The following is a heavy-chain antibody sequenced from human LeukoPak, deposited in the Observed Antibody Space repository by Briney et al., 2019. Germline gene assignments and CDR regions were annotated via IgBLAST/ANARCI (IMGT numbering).Heavy chain of an antibody. V-gene: IGHV4-34*01. D-gene: IGHD2-15*01. Sequence: PSETLPLTCAVYGGSFSGYYWSWIRQPPGKGLEWIGEINHSGSTNYNPSLKSRVTISVDTSKNQFSLKLSSVTAADTAVYYCARGPRLGVYCSGGSCYSHYYYGMDVWGQGTTVTVSS. CDR3: ARGPRLGVYCSGGSCYSHYYYGMDV. CDR1: GGSFSGYY. J-gene: IGHJ6*02. CDR2: INHSGST.